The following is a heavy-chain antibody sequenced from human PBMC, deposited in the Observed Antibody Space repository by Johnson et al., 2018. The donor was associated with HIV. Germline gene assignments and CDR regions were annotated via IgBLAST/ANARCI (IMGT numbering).Heavy chain of an antibody. J-gene: IGHJ3*02. CDR2: IKTDGSNT. V-gene: IGHV3-74*01. D-gene: IGHD6-19*01. Sequence: VQLVESGGGLVQPGGSLRLSCVASGFTFGGEWMHWVRQAPGQGLVWVSRIKTDGSNTAYADSLRGRFTISGDNAKSTLYLHMNSLRAEDTAVYYCAREIVLNSSGWYCIDAFDIWGQGTMVTVSS. CDR1: GFTFGGEW. CDR3: AREIVLNSSGWYCIDAFDI.